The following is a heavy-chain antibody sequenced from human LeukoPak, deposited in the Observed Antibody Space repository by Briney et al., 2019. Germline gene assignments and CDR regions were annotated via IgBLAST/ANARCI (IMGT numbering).Heavy chain of an antibody. CDR3: AREAPRTMVRGVID. D-gene: IGHD3-10*01. CDR2: ISSSGTTI. V-gene: IGHV3-48*03. Sequence: GGSLRLSCAASGFTFSSYEMNWVRQAPGKGLEWVSFISSSGTTIYYADSVKGRFIISSDSAKNSLYLQMNSLRAEDTAIYFCAREAPRTMVRGVIDWGQGTMVTVSS. CDR1: GFTFSSYE. J-gene: IGHJ3*01.